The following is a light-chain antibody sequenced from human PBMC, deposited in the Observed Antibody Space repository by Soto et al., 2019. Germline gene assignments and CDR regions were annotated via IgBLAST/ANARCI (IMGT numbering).Light chain of an antibody. Sequence: EIVLTQSPGTLSLSPGERATLSCRASQSVSSSSLAWYQQKRGQAPRLLIHGASNRATGIPDRFSGSWSGTDFPLTICRLEPEDFAVYYFQQYGGSPRTFGQGTKVAVK. J-gene: IGKJ1*01. CDR2: GAS. CDR3: QQYGGSPRT. V-gene: IGKV3-20*01. CDR1: QSVSSSS.